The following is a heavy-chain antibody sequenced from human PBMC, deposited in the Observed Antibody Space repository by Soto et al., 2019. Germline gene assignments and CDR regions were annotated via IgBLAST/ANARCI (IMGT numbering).Heavy chain of an antibody. Sequence: GGSLRLSCTVSGFSFNTFAMHWVRQAPGKGLEWVAVISYDGVNMYHADSVKGRFTISRDNSRNTLYLQVNSLRPEDTAVYYCARDGESMRFRTGTTSYSGLDVWGQGTTVTVSS. CDR2: ISYDGVNM. CDR3: ARDGESMRFRTGTTSYSGLDV. J-gene: IGHJ6*02. V-gene: IGHV3-30-3*01. D-gene: IGHD1-1*01. CDR1: GFSFNTFA.